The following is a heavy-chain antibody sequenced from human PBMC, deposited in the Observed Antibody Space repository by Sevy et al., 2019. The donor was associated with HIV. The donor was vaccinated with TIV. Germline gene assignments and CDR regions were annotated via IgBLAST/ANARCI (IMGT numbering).Heavy chain of an antibody. V-gene: IGHV2-5*01. J-gene: IGHJ4*02. CDR3: AHRQDGSYYSVCYFDY. Sequence: SGPTLVNPTQTLTLTCTFSGFSLSTSGVGVGWIRQPPGKALEWLALIYWNDDKRYSPSLKSRLTITKDTSKNQVVLTITNMDPVDTATYNCAHRQDGSYYSVCYFDYWGQGTLVTVSS. CDR2: IYWNDDK. CDR1: GFSLSTSGVG. D-gene: IGHD1-26*01.